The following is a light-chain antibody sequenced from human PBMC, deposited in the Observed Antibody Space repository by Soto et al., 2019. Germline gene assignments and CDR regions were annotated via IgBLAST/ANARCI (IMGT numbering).Light chain of an antibody. CDR2: DVS. Sequence: QSALTQPASVSGSPGQSITISCTGTSSDVGGYNYVSWYQQHPGKAPKLMIYDVSNRPSGVSNRFSGSKSGNTASLTISGLHAEDEADCYCTSYTSSSTPMVFRGATKLTVL. CDR3: TSYTSSSTPMV. V-gene: IGLV2-14*01. J-gene: IGLJ2*01. CDR1: SSDVGGYNY.